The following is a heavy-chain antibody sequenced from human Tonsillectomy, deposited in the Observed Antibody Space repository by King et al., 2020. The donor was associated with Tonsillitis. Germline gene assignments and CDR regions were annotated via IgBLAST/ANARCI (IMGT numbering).Heavy chain of an antibody. D-gene: IGHD4-17*01. CDR2: IHSSGST. V-gene: IGHV4-61*02. Sequence: VPLQESGPGLVKPSQTLSLTCSVSGDSINGGPYYWNWIRQPAGKGLEWIGRIHSSGSTNSNPSLKSRLTISVDTSKNQFSLKLNSVSAADTAVYYCAREDFGDYPFWGQGTLVIVSS. J-gene: IGHJ4*02. CDR3: AREDFGDYPF. CDR1: GDSINGGPYY.